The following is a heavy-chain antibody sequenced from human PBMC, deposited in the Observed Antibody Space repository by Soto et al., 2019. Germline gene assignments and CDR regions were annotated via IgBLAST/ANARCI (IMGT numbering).Heavy chain of an antibody. Sequence: GGSLRLSCVGSGFTLSSNWMTWVRQAPGKGLEWVGNIRQDGSEKNYVDSVKGRFTISRDNAKNSLYLQMNSLRAEDTAVYYCTSTTVTTGLDYWGQGTLVTVS. D-gene: IGHD4-17*01. CDR3: TSTTVTTGLDY. CDR2: IRQDGSEK. J-gene: IGHJ4*02. V-gene: IGHV3-7*02. CDR1: GFTLSSNW.